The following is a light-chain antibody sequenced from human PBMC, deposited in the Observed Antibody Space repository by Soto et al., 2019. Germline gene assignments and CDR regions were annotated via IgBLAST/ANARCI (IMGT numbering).Light chain of an antibody. V-gene: IGKV3-15*01. CDR3: QQYNNWPRT. Sequence: EIVMTQSPATLSVSPGERGTLSCRASQSVNSNLAWYQQKPGQAPRLLIYGASTRATGIPARFSGSGSGTEFTLTISSLQSEDLAIYHCQQYNNWPRTFGQGTKVEVK. CDR2: GAS. J-gene: IGKJ1*01. CDR1: QSVNSN.